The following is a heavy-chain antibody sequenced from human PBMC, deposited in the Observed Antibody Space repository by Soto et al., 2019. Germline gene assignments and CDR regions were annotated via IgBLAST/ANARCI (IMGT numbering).Heavy chain of an antibody. D-gene: IGHD4-4*01. Sequence: SETLSLTCTVSGGSISSDAFSWSWIRQPPGRGLEWIGYIYHSGSTYYIPSLRSRVAISMDRAKNQFSLHLSSVTAEDTAVYFCARVRYSDNWHGLIDFWGLGTLVTVS. CDR2: IYHSGST. CDR3: ARVRYSDNWHGLIDF. V-gene: IGHV4-30-2*01. J-gene: IGHJ4*02. CDR1: GGSISSDAFS.